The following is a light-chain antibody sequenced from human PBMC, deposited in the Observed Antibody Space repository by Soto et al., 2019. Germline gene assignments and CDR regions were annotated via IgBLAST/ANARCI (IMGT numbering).Light chain of an antibody. J-gene: IGKJ3*01. V-gene: IGKV1-33*01. CDR1: QDINNH. Sequence: DIQMAQSPSSLSASVGERVTITCQASQDINNHVNWYQQKPGKAPKLLVYDASSLETGVPSRFSGSGSGTDFTFTISSLQPEDIPTYYCQQYDNVFTFGPGTKVDI. CDR3: QQYDNVFT. CDR2: DAS.